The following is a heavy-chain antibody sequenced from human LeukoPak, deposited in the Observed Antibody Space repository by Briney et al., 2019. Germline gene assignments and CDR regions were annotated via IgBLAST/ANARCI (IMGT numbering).Heavy chain of an antibody. CDR1: RFSFRSYD. CDR2: ISYDGSNT. CDR3: ARDRGAGYSQGLAY. V-gene: IGHV3-30*03. Sequence: PGRSLRLSCAASRFSFRSYDMHWVRQAPGKGLEWLAVISYDGSNTYYTDSVKGRFAISRDNSKNTLYLQMNSPRAEDTAVYYCARDRGAGYSQGLAYWGQGTLVTVSS. J-gene: IGHJ4*02. D-gene: IGHD3-9*01.